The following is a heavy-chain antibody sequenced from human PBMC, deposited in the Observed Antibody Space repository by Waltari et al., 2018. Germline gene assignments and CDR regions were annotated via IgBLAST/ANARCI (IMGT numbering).Heavy chain of an antibody. CDR2: FDPEDGKR. J-gene: IGHJ3*02. CDR3: ATDSRGGNDGFDI. D-gene: IGHD1-1*01. CDR1: GYSLTDLY. V-gene: IGHV1-24*01. Sequence: QVMVEQPGAEVEKPGAFTKVIGKISGYSLTDLYIHWVRQAPGKGLEWMGGFDPEDGKRIYAQKFQGRVTMTEDTSTDTAYMELSSLRSEDTAVYYCATDSRGGNDGFDIWGQGTMVTVSS.